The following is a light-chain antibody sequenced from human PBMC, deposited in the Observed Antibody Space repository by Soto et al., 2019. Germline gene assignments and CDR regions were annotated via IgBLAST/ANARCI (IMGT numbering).Light chain of an antibody. CDR1: SGHSSYA. CDR2: LNSDGSH. J-gene: IGLJ2*01. Sequence: QSVLTQSPSASASLGASVKLTCTLSSGHSSYAIAWHQQQPEKGPRYLMKLNSDGSHSKGDGIPDRFSGSSSGAERYLTISSLQSEDGADYYCQTWGTGIQVFGGETKLTVL. CDR3: QTWGTGIQV. V-gene: IGLV4-69*01.